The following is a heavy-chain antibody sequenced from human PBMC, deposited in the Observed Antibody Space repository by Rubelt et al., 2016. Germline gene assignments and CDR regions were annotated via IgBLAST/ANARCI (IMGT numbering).Heavy chain of an antibody. D-gene: IGHD3-10*01. J-gene: IGHJ4*02. Sequence: QITLKESGPTLVKPTQTLTLTCTFSGFSLSTSGVGVGWLRQPPGKALEWLALIYWNDDTRSSPSLKTRLTLTTVTSKNQVVLIMTNRDPGDTATFDCEHLSHYGWGSYYEDYWGQGTLGTVP. CDR3: EHLSHYGWGSYYEDY. CDR1: GFSLSTSGVG. CDR2: IYWNDDT. V-gene: IGHV2-5*01.